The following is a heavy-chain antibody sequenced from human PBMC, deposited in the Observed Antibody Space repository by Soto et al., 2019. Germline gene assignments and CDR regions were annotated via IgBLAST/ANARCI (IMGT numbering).Heavy chain of an antibody. V-gene: IGHV2-5*02. J-gene: IGHJ3*02. CDR2: IYWDDDK. D-gene: IGHD3-3*01. CDR3: AHKGSRITIFGVVILNDAFDI. Sequence: QITLKESGPTLVKPTQTLTLTCTFSGFSLSTSGVGVGWIRQPPGKALEWLALIYWDDDKRYSPSLKSRLTITKDTSKNQVVLTMTNMDPVDTATYYCAHKGSRITIFGVVILNDAFDIWGQGTMVTVSS. CDR1: GFSLSTSGVG.